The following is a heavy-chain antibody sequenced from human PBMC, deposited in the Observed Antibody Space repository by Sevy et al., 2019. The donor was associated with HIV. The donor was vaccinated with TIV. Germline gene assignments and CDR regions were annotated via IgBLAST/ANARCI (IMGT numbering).Heavy chain of an antibody. CDR1: GFTFSSYA. D-gene: IGHD3-22*01. V-gene: IGHV3-23*01. CDR3: AKVVSSGYYSVSGFDY. CDR2: ISGSGGST. J-gene: IGHJ4*02. Sequence: GGSLRLSCAASGFTFSSYAMSWVRQAPGKGLEWVSAISGSGGSTYYADSVKGRFTIPRDNSKNTRYLQMNSLRAGDTAVYYCAKVVSSGYYSVSGFDYWGQGTLVTVSS.